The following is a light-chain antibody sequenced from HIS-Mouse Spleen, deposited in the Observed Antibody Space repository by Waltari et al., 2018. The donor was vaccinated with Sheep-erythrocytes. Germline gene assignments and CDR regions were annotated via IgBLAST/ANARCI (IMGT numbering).Light chain of an antibody. CDR2: QDS. J-gene: IGLJ2*01. CDR1: KLGDKY. V-gene: IGLV3-1*01. Sequence: SYELTQPPSVSVSPGQTASITCSGDKLGDKYACGYQQKPGHSPVLVIYQDSKRPSGIPERFSGSNSGNTATLTISGTQAMDEDDYYCQAWDSSTVVFGGGTKLTVL. CDR3: QAWDSSTVV.